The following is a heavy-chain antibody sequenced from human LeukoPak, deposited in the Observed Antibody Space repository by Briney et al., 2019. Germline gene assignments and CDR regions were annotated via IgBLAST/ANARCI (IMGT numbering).Heavy chain of an antibody. V-gene: IGHV4-39*01. Sequence: SETLSLTCTVSGGSISSSSYYWGWIRQPPGKGLEWIGSIYYSGSTYYNPSLKSRVTISVDTSKNQFSLKLSSVTAADTAVYYCARQWLAYDSSGGRNFDYWGQGTLVTVSS. D-gene: IGHD3-22*01. CDR1: GGSISSSSYY. J-gene: IGHJ4*02. CDR3: ARQWLAYDSSGGRNFDY. CDR2: IYYSGST.